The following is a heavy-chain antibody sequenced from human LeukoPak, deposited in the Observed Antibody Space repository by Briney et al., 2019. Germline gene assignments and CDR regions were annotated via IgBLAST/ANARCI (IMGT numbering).Heavy chain of an antibody. V-gene: IGHV4-39*01. CDR2: IYYSGST. CDR3: ARQGYYDSSGYPFDY. D-gene: IGHD3-22*01. J-gene: IGHJ4*02. Sequence: SETLSLTCTVSGGSISSSSYYWGWIRQPPGKGLEWIGSIYYSGSTYYNPSLKNRVTISVDTSKNQFSLKLSSVTAADTAVYYCARQGYYDSSGYPFDYWGQGTLVTVSS. CDR1: GGSISSSSYY.